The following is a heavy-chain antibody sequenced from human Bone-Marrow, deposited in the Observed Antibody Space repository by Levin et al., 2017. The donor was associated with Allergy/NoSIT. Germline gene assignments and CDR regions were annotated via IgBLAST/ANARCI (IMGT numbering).Heavy chain of an antibody. CDR3: ARVVGGIAVAGTYSDYYGMDV. CDR2: ISYDGSNK. J-gene: IGHJ6*02. CDR1: GFTFSSYA. D-gene: IGHD6-19*01. V-gene: IGHV3-30-3*01. Sequence: GGSLRLSCAASGFTFSSYAMHWVRQAPGKGLEWVAVISYDGSNKYYADSVKGRFTISRDNSKNTLYLQMNSLRAEDTAVYYCARVVGGIAVAGTYSDYYGMDVWGQGTTVTVSS.